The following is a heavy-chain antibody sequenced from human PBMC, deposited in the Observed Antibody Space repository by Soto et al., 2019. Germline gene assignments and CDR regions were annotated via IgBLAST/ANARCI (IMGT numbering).Heavy chain of an antibody. J-gene: IGHJ6*02. Sequence: QVQLVQSGAEVKKPGSSVKVSCKASGGTFSSYAISWVRQAPGQGLEWMGGIIPIFGTANYAQKFQGRVTITADESTSRAYRERRSLRSEDTAVYYCARVRGYSGYDARYYYGMDVWGQGTTVTVSS. CDR3: ARVRGYSGYDARYYYGMDV. CDR1: GGTFSSYA. V-gene: IGHV1-69*01. CDR2: IIPIFGTA. D-gene: IGHD5-12*01.